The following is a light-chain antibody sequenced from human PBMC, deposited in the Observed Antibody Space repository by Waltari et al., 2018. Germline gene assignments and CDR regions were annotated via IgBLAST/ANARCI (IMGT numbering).Light chain of an antibody. CDR1: QSVSSN. CDR3: QQYNQWPLT. V-gene: IGKV3-15*01. Sequence: EVVMTQSPATLSVSPGERATLSCRASQSVSSNLAWYQQRPGQAPRLLIYGASTRATGIPAKFSASGSGTEFTLTITGLQSEDFAVYFCQQYNQWPLTFGRGTKVEIK. CDR2: GAS. J-gene: IGKJ4*01.